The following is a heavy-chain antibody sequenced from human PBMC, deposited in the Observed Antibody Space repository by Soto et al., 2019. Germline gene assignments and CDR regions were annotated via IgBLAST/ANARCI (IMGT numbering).Heavy chain of an antibody. V-gene: IGHV3-72*01. CDR3: VRGYSGFDY. CDR2: SRNKANSYTT. D-gene: IGHD5-12*01. J-gene: IGHJ4*02. Sequence: EVQLVESGGGLVPPGGSLRLSCEVSGFTFSDRYMDWVRQAPGRGLEWVGRSRNKANSYTTEYATSVKGRFTVSRDDSKNLFFLQMNSLKTEDTAVYYCVRGYSGFDYWGQGAQVTVSS. CDR1: GFTFSDRY.